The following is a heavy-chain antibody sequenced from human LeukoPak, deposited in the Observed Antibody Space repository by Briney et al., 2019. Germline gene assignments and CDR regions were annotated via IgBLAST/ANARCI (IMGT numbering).Heavy chain of an antibody. CDR1: GGSISSYY. CDR2: IYYSGST. V-gene: IGHV4-59*01. J-gene: IGHJ5*02. CDR3: ARNAGGWFDP. D-gene: IGHD2-15*01. Sequence: SETLSLTCTVSGGSISSYYWSWIRQPPGKGLEWIGYIYYSGSTNYNPSLKSRVTISVDTSKNQFSLKLSSVTAADTAVYYCARNAGGWFDPWGQGTLVTVSS.